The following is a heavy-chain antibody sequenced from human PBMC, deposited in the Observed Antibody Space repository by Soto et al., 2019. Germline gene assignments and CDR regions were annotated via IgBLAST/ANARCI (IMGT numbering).Heavy chain of an antibody. D-gene: IGHD4-17*01. CDR1: GGSISSSNW. CDR2: IYHSGST. V-gene: IGHV4-4*02. CDR3: ARGGLRSLDFDY. J-gene: IGHJ4*02. Sequence: SETLSLTCAVSGGSISSSNWWSWVRQPPGKGLEWIGEIYHSGSTNYNPSLKSRVTMSVDKSKNQFSLKLSSVTAADTAVYYCARGGLRSLDFDYWGQGTLVTVSS.